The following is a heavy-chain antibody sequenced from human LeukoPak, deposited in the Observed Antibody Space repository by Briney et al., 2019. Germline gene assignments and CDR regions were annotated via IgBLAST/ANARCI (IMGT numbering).Heavy chain of an antibody. CDR3: VYDSSGYYYAPFDY. CDR2: ISGSGGST. CDR1: GFTFSSYA. Sequence: GGSLRLSCAASGFTFSSYAMSWVRQAPGKGLEWVSAISGSGGSTYYADSVKGRFTISRDNSKNTLYLQMNSLRAEDTAVYYCVYDSSGYYYAPFDYWGQGTLVTVSS. V-gene: IGHV3-23*01. D-gene: IGHD3-22*01. J-gene: IGHJ4*02.